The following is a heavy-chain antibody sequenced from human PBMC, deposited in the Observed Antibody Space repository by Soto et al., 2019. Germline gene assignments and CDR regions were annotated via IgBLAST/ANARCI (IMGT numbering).Heavy chain of an antibody. CDR3: ASPERTVMDPFDY. CDR1: GLTFENYV. D-gene: IGHD5-18*01. J-gene: IGHJ4*02. Sequence: EVHLLESGGGLAQPGGSLRLSCVVSGLTFENYVLSWVRQAPGKGLEWVSAIAGRTRTTYYADSVKGRFTISRDNSKSTLYLQMDSLRVEDTAVYYCASPERTVMDPFDYWGQGTLVTVSS. CDR2: IAGRTRTT. V-gene: IGHV3-23*01.